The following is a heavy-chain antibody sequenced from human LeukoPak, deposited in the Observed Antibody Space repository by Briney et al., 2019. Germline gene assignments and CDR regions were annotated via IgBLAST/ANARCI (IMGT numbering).Heavy chain of an antibody. V-gene: IGHV4-59*01. CDR2: IYYNGYT. D-gene: IGHD6-19*01. CDR3: ASGQGIPVAWGAFNI. CDR1: GGSISSYY. Sequence: WETLSLTCTVSGGSISSYYWSWIRQPPGKGLEWIGYIYYNGYTNYNPSLKSRVTMSVDMSKNQLSLKLSSVTAADTAVYYCASGQGIPVAWGAFNIWGQGTMVTESS. J-gene: IGHJ3*02.